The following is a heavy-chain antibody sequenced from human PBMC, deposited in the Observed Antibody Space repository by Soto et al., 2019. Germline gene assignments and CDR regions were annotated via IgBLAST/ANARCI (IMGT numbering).Heavy chain of an antibody. CDR3: ARSAGIALAYDI. CDR2: MNPKNDNT. Sequence: ASVKVSCKASGYTFTSYDIIWVRKAPGQGLEWMGWMNPKNDNTASGQRFQGRVTLTRNTSITTAYMELTSLTSEDTAVYFCARSAGIALAYDIWGQGTMVTVSS. V-gene: IGHV1-8*01. D-gene: IGHD6-13*01. J-gene: IGHJ3*02. CDR1: GYTFTSYD.